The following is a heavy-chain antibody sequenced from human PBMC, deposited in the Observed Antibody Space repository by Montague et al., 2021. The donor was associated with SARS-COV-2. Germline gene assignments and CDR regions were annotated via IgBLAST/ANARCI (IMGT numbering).Heavy chain of an antibody. D-gene: IGHD2-15*01. CDR1: GEPISSYF. CDR2: ITTSGVT. Sequence: SETLSLTCSVSGEPISSYFWNWIRQPPSQGLEWIGRITTSGVTNYNPSLERRVNMSVDTSKNQFYLKVNSAAAADSAMYYCARGVSAAPPVVGYWGRGTLVPVSS. V-gene: IGHV4-4*07. CDR3: ARGVSAAPPVVGY. J-gene: IGHJ4*02.